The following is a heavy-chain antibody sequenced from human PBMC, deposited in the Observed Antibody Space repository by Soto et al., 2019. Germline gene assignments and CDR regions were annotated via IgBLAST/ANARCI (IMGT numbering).Heavy chain of an antibody. D-gene: IGHD6-19*01. J-gene: IGHJ4*02. CDR2: VFHTGTT. CDR3: ARSAGWYAVHS. CDR1: GDSVSSPYY. V-gene: IGHV4-4*02. Sequence: QVQLQESGPGLVKPSGTLSLTCAVSGDSVSSPYYWCWVRQPPGKGLGWIGEVFHTGTTSYNPSLRSRVTISIDKSNNQFSLDLRSVTAADTAVYYCARSAGWYAVHSWGPGTLVIVSS.